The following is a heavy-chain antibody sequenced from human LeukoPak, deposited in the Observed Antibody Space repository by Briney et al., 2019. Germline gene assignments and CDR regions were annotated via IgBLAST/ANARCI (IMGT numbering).Heavy chain of an antibody. CDR1: GGSISSGGYY. J-gene: IGHJ3*02. V-gene: IGHV4-61*02. CDR3: AREGTGYSSSWINAFDI. Sequence: SQTLSLTCTVSGGSISSGGYYWNWIRQPAGKGLEWIGRIYTSGSTNYNPSLKSRVTISVDTSKNQFSLKLSSVTAADTAVYYCAREGTGYSSSWINAFDIWGQGTMVTVSS. CDR2: IYTSGST. D-gene: IGHD6-13*01.